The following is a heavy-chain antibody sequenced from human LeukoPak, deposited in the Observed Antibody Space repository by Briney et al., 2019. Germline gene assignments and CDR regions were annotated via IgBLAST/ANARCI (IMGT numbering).Heavy chain of an antibody. CDR3: NFYYDSSGYQAVFDY. CDR1: GYTFTGYY. V-gene: IGHV1-2*06. J-gene: IGHJ4*02. CDR2: INPNSGGT. Sequence: ASVKVSCKASGYTFTGYYMHWVRQAPEQGLEWIGRINPNSGGTNYAQKFQGRVTMTRDTSISTAYMELSRLRSDDTAVYYCNFYYDSSGYQAVFDYWGQGTLVTVSS. D-gene: IGHD3-22*01.